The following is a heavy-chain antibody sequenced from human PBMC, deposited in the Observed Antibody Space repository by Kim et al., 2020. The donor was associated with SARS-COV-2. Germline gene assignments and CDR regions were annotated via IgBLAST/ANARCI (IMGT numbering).Heavy chain of an antibody. CDR3: ATDKRTRYCSGGSCYLGDYYYCGMDV. CDR2: FDPEDGET. D-gene: IGHD2-15*01. V-gene: IGHV1-24*01. CDR1: GYTLTELS. Sequence: ASVKVSCKVSGYTLTELSMHWVRQAPGKGLEWMGGFDPEDGETIYAQKFQGRVTMTEDTSTDTAYMELSSLRSEDTAVYYCATDKRTRYCSGGSCYLGDYYYCGMDVWGQGTTVTVSS. J-gene: IGHJ6*02.